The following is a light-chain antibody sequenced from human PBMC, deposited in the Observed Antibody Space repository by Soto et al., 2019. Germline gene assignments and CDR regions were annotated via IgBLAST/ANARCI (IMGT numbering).Light chain of an antibody. CDR3: SSYSGSSTLSYV. CDR2: EVS. J-gene: IGLJ1*01. V-gene: IGLV2-23*02. CDR1: SSDVGTFNL. Sequence: QSALTQPASVSGSPGQSITISCTGTSSDVGTFNLVSWYQQHPGKAPKLLIFEVSNRPSGVSIRFSGSKSGNTASLTISGLQAEDEADYYCSSYSGSSTLSYVFGTGTKVTVL.